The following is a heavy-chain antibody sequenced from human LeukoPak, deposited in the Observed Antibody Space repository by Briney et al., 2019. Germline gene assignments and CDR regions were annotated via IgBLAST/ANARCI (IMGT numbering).Heavy chain of an antibody. V-gene: IGHV1-24*01. D-gene: IGHD4-23*01. J-gene: IGHJ3*02. CDR3: ATGDLRWYAFDI. CDR2: FDAEDAET. CDR1: GYTLTELS. Sequence: AAVKVSCKVSGYTLTELSMHGVGQAAGKGGEWMGGFDAEDAETIYAQKFQGRVTMTEDTSTDTAYMELSSLRSEDTAVYYCATGDLRWYAFDIWGQGTMVTVSS.